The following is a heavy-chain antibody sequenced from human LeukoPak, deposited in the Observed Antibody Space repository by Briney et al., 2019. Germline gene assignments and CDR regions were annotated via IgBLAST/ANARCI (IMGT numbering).Heavy chain of an antibody. CDR3: ARGAGVGNYVPFDL. V-gene: IGHV3-21*01. Sequence: GGSLRLSCAASGFIFSRFSMNWVRQAPGRGLEWVSSISNTGDHIYYADSLQGRFTISRDNAKNSLFLQMDSLRVDDTAVYYCARGAGVGNYVPFDLWGLGTLVAVSS. D-gene: IGHD3-16*01. CDR2: ISNTGDHI. CDR1: GFIFSRFS. J-gene: IGHJ4*02.